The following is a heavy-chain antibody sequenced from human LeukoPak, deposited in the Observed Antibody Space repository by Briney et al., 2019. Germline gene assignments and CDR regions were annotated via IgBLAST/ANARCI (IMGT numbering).Heavy chain of an antibody. Sequence: QSGGSLRLSCAASGFTFDDYAMHWVRHIPGRGLEWVSSISWNSGVKGYADSVKGRFTISRDNAKNTLYLQMNTLRVEDTAVYYCTRDLMDYDVSTGLHHYYMDVWGQGTTVTVSS. CDR3: TRDLMDYDVSTGLHHYYMDV. D-gene: IGHD3-9*01. CDR2: ISWNSGVK. CDR1: GFTFDDYA. V-gene: IGHV3-9*01. J-gene: IGHJ6*02.